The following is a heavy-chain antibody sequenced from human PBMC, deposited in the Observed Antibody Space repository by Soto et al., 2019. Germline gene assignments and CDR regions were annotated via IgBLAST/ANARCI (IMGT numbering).Heavy chain of an antibody. CDR1: GFTFSSYG. V-gene: IGHV3-33*01. Sequence: GGSLRLSCAASGFTFSSYGMHWVRQAPGKGLEWVAVIWYDGSNKYYADSVKGRFTISRDNSKNTLYLQMNSLRAEDTAVYYCARFGGSDFRYYFDYWGQGTLVTVSS. CDR2: IWYDGSNK. J-gene: IGHJ4*02. D-gene: IGHD3-16*01. CDR3: ARFGGSDFRYYFDY.